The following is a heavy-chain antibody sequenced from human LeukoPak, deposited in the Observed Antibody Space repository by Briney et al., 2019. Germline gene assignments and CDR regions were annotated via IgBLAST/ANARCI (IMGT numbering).Heavy chain of an antibody. J-gene: IGHJ4*02. V-gene: IGHV3-30*09. CDR1: GFTFSSYA. Sequence: GGSLRLSCAASGFTFSSYAMHWVRQAPGKGLEWVAVISYDGSNKYYADSVKGRFAISRDNSKNTLYLQMNSLRAEDTAVYYCARDPNDGRGVITGGDDWGQGTLVTVSS. D-gene: IGHD3-10*01. CDR3: ARDPNDGRGVITGGDD. CDR2: ISYDGSNK.